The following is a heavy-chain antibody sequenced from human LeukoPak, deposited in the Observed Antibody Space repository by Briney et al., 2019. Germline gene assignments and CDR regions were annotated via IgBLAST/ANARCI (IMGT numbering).Heavy chain of an antibody. D-gene: IGHD3-22*01. Sequence: GGSLRLSCAASGFTFSSYAMSWVRQAPGKGLEWVSAISGSGGSTYYADSVKGRFTISRDSSKNTLYLQMNSLRAEDTAVYYCAKVEENYYDSSGYYDYWGQGTLVTVSS. CDR3: AKVEENYYDSSGYYDY. J-gene: IGHJ4*02. V-gene: IGHV3-23*01. CDR2: ISGSGGST. CDR1: GFTFSSYA.